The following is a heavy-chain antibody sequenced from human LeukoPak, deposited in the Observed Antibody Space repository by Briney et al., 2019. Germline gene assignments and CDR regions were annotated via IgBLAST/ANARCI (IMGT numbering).Heavy chain of an antibody. Sequence: PGGSLRLSCAASGFTFSSYGMHWVRQAPGKGLEWVAVISYDGSNKYYADSVKGRFTISRDNSKNTLYLQMNSLRAEDTAVYYCARPRSELATGFFGYWGQGTLVTVSS. V-gene: IGHV3-30*03. CDR1: GFTFSSYG. CDR2: ISYDGSNK. CDR3: ARPRSELATGFFGY. J-gene: IGHJ4*02. D-gene: IGHD3-9*01.